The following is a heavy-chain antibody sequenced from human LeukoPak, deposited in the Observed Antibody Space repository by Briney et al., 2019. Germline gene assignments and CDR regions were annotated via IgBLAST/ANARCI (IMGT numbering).Heavy chain of an antibody. J-gene: IGHJ6*04. V-gene: IGHV3-23*01. Sequence: GGSLRLSCAASGFTFSSYALYWVRQAPGKGLEWVSGMTGSGGSTYYADSVKGRFTISRDNSKNTLYLQVNSLRAEDTAVYYCAKVIRGGDYALPSYYYGMDVWAKGPRSPSPQ. CDR2: MTGSGGST. CDR1: GFTFSSYA. D-gene: IGHD4-17*01. CDR3: AKVIRGGDYALPSYYYGMDV.